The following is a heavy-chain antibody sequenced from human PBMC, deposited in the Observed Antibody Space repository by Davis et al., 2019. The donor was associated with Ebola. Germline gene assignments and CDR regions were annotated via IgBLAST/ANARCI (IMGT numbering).Heavy chain of an antibody. V-gene: IGHV3-48*02. Sequence: GESLKISCATSGFTFSSYSMNWVRQAPGKGLEWVSYISSSSSTIYYADSVKGRFTISRDNAKNSLYLQMNSLRDEDTAVYYSARDKSGSYFGYWFDPWGQGTLVTVSS. J-gene: IGHJ5*02. CDR1: GFTFSSYS. D-gene: IGHD1-26*01. CDR2: ISSSSSTI. CDR3: ARDKSGSYFGYWFDP.